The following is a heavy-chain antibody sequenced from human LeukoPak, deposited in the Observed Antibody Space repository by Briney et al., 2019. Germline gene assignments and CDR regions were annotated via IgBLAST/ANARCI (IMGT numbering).Heavy chain of an antibody. Sequence: GGSLRLSCAASGFTFDDYAMHWVRHAPGKGLEWVSGISWNSGTIGYADSVKGRFTISRDNAKNSLYLQMNSLRAEDTAVYYWARDAISGGGHDYWGQGTLVTVSS. J-gene: IGHJ4*02. V-gene: IGHV3-9*01. D-gene: IGHD3-10*01. CDR2: ISWNSGTI. CDR3: ARDAISGGGHDY. CDR1: GFTFDDYA.